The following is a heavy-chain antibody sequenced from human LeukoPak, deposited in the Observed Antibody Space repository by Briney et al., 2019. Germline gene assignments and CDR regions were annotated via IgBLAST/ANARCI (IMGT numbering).Heavy chain of an antibody. Sequence: GGSLRLSCAASGFTFSRYSMNWVRQAPGKGLEWVGRIKSRIDGETTDYAAPVKGRFAISRDDSKNTLYLQMNSLKTEDTAVYYCTTVDWLLYYSHYWGQGTLVTVSS. CDR2: IKSRIDGETT. CDR3: TTVDWLLYYSHY. CDR1: GFTFSRYS. V-gene: IGHV3-15*01. D-gene: IGHD3/OR15-3a*01. J-gene: IGHJ4*02.